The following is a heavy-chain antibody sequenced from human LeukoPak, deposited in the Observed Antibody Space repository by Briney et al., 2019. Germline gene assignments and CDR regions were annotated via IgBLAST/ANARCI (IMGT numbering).Heavy chain of an antibody. V-gene: IGHV3-53*01. CDR3: ARDRHYYDTSGDRSYFFDY. CDR1: GFTVSHNY. Sequence: GGSLRLSCAACGFTVSHNYMSWVRQAPGKGLEWVSIIYNDGSSYYADSVKGRFTISRDNSKNTVYLQMNSLRAEDTAVYYCARDRHYYDTSGDRSYFFDYWGQGTLVIVSS. D-gene: IGHD3-22*01. CDR2: IYNDGSS. J-gene: IGHJ4*02.